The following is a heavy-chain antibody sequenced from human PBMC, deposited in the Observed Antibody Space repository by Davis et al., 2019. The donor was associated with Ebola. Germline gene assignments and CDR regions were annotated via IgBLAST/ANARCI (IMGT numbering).Heavy chain of an antibody. CDR1: GFSFNNYA. D-gene: IGHD1-26*01. CDR3: VRDSQWAFDY. V-gene: IGHV3-30*04. J-gene: IGHJ4*02. Sequence: GESLKISCAASGFSFNNYAMHWVRQAPGKGLEWVAVTSYDGRNIYYVDSVKGRFTISRDNSKNTLYLQMNSLRLEDSAVYYCVRDSQWAFDYWGQGTLVTVSS. CDR2: TSYDGRNI.